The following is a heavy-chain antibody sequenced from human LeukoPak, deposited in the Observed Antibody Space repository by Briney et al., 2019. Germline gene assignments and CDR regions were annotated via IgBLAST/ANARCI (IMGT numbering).Heavy chain of an antibody. Sequence: GGSLRLSCSASGFTFSNYAMHWVRQAPGKGLEYVSAISSNGGSTYYADSVKGRFTISRDNSKHTLYVQMNSLRVEDTAVYYCARDKYCSGASCWHGMDVWGQGTTVTVSS. CDR2: ISSNGGST. CDR3: ARDKYCSGASCWHGMDV. V-gene: IGHV3-64*04. J-gene: IGHJ6*02. CDR1: GFTFSNYA. D-gene: IGHD2-15*01.